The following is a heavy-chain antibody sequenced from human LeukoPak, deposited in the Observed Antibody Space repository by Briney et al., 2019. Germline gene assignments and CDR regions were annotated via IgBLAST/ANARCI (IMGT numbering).Heavy chain of an antibody. CDR3: AKDSGGSCYDPPDY. V-gene: IGHV3-23*01. J-gene: IGHJ4*02. Sequence: PGGSLRLSGAASGFTFSSYAMSWVRQAPGKGLEWVSAISGSGGSTYYADSVKGRFTISRDNSKNTLYLQMNSLRAEDTAVYYCAKDSGGSCYDPPDYWGQGTLVTVSS. CDR2: ISGSGGST. D-gene: IGHD2-15*01. CDR1: GFTFSSYA.